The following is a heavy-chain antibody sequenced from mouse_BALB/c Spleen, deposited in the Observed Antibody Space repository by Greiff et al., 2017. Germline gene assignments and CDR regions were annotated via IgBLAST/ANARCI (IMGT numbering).Heavy chain of an antibody. CDR1: GFTFSDYY. CDR2: ISDGGSYT. J-gene: IGHJ4*01. CDR3: ARGDDDAMDY. Sequence: EVNLVESGGGLVKPGGSLKLSCAASGFTFSDYYMYWVRQTPEKRLEWVATISDGGSYTYYPDSVKGRFTISRDNAKNNLYLQMSSLKSEDTAMYYCARGDDDAMDYWGQGTSVTVSS. V-gene: IGHV5-4*02. D-gene: IGHD2-12*01.